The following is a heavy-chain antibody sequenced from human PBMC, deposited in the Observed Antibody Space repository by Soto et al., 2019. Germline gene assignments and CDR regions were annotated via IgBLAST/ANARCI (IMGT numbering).Heavy chain of an antibody. D-gene: IGHD2-21*01. J-gene: IGHJ6*02. CDR1: GFTFSSYG. Sequence: GVSLIISWAASGFTFSSYGMHWVRQAPGKGVEWVAVIWYYVINKDYADSLKVRFTISRDNSKNPLYLKINSLRAEDTAVYYCARDNLVVGPKTTYYGMAVWGQGTTLTVSS. CDR2: IWYYVINK. CDR3: ARDNLVVGPKTTYYGMAV. V-gene: IGHV3-33*01.